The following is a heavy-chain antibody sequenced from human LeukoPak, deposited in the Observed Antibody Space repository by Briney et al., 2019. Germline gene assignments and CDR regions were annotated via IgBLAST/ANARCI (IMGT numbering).Heavy chain of an antibody. V-gene: IGHV3-30*04. Sequence: GGSLRLSCEASGFTFNTYAMKWVRQAPGKGLEWMAVVLSDGSDQYYADSVQGRFTISRDNPKNTLYLQMDNLRVEDMAVYYCARVSKPGWYDYYYMDVWGRGTTVIVSS. D-gene: IGHD2/OR15-2a*01. J-gene: IGHJ6*03. CDR3: ARVSKPGWYDYYYMDV. CDR2: VLSDGSDQ. CDR1: GFTFNTYA.